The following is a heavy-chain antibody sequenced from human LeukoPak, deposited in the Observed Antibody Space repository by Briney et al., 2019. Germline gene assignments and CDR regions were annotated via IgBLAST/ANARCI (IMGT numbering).Heavy chain of an antibody. V-gene: IGHV1-24*01. D-gene: IGHD2-15*01. CDR1: GYTLTELS. Sequence: APVKVSCKVSGYTLTELSMHWVRQAPGKGLEWMGGFDPEDGETIYAQKFQGRVTMPEDTSTDTAYMELSSLRSEDTAVYYCATARYCSGGSCYFDHWGQGTLVTVSS. CDR3: ATARYCSGGSCYFDH. J-gene: IGHJ4*02. CDR2: FDPEDGET.